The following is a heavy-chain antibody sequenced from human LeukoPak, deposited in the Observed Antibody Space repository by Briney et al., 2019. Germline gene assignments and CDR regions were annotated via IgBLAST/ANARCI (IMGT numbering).Heavy chain of an antibody. J-gene: IGHJ6*02. CDR1: GYSFTSYR. CDR2: IYPGDSDT. V-gene: IGHV5-51*01. CDR3: ARLDCYDSSGYLDYYYYYGMDV. Sequence: GESLKISCKGSGYSFTSYRIGWVRQMPGKGLEWMGIIYPGDSDTRYSPSFQGQVTISADKSISTAYLQWSSLKASDTAMYYCARLDCYDSSGYLDYYYYYGMDVWGQGTTVTVSS. D-gene: IGHD3-22*01.